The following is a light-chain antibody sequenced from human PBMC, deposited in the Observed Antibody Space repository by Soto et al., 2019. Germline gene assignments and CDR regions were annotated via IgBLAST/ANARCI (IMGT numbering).Light chain of an antibody. CDR1: GTDVGQYNY. CDR2: HVS. Sequence: QSVLTQPPSASGSPGQSVTISCTGAGTDVGQYNYVSWYQQHPGKAPKLLIHHVSKRPSGVSNRFSGSKSGNTASLTISGLQAEDEADYYCCSYAGSTTLYVFGTGTKVTVL. CDR3: CSYAGSTTLYV. V-gene: IGLV2-23*02. J-gene: IGLJ1*01.